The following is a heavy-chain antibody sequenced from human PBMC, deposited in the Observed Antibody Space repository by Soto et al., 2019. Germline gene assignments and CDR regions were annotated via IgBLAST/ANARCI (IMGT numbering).Heavy chain of an antibody. CDR3: ANYLTAVGATSPFDY. Sequence: GSLRLSGAASGXTVSSYSMSWVRRAPGKGLELVSAISGSGGSTYYADSVKARFTISRDNSKNTLYLQMNSPRTQDTAVYYCANYLTAVGATSPFDYWGQGTLGTVSS. V-gene: IGHV3-23*01. D-gene: IGHD1-26*01. CDR1: GXTVSSYS. J-gene: IGHJ4*02. CDR2: ISGSGGST.